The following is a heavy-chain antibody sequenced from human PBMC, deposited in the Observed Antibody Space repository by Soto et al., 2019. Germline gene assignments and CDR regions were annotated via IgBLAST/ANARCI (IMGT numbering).Heavy chain of an antibody. CDR2: ISGSGGST. CDR3: AKEGRLLWFGELEGRSPAEYFQH. V-gene: IGHV3-23*01. CDR1: GFTFSSYA. J-gene: IGHJ1*01. D-gene: IGHD3-10*01. Sequence: GGSLRLSCAASGFTFSSYAMSWVRQAPGKGLEWVSAISGSGGSTYYADSVKGRFTISRYNSKNTLYLQMNSLRAEDTAVYYCAKEGRLLWFGELEGRSPAEYFQHWGQGTLVTVSS.